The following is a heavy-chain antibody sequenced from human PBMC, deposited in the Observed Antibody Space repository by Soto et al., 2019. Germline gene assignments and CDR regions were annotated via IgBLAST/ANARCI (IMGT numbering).Heavy chain of an antibody. CDR3: AKSGERGSYGYH. J-gene: IGHJ5*02. CDR2: ISGSGGST. Sequence: HPGGSLRLSCAATGFTFSSYAMSWVRQAPGKGLEWVSAISGSGGSTYYADSVKGRFTISRDNSKNTLYLQMNSLRAEDTAVYYCAKSGERGSYGYHWGQGTLVTVSS. CDR1: GFTFSSYA. V-gene: IGHV3-23*01. D-gene: IGHD5-18*01.